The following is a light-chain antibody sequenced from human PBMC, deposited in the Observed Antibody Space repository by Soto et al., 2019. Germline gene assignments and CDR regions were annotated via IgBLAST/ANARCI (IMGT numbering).Light chain of an antibody. V-gene: IGLV2-8*01. Sequence: QSALTQPPSASGSSGQSVTISCTGTSSDVGGYNYVSWYQQHPGKAPKLMVYEVTKRHSGVPDRFSGSKSGNTASLTVSGLQADDEADYYCSSRAGSAPYVFGTGTKLTVL. CDR2: EVT. CDR3: SSRAGSAPYV. J-gene: IGLJ1*01. CDR1: SSDVGGYNY.